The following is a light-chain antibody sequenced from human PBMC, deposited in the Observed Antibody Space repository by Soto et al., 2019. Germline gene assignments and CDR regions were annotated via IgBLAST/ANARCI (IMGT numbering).Light chain of an antibody. CDR3: QQLNSYPWT. V-gene: IGKV1-9*01. CDR1: QGISSY. CDR2: AAS. Sequence: IQLTQSPSSLSASVGDRVTITCRASQGISSYLAWYQQKPGKAPKLPIYAASTLQSGVPSRFSGSGSGTDFTLTISSLQPEDFATNYCQQLNSYPWTFGQGTKVDIK. J-gene: IGKJ1*01.